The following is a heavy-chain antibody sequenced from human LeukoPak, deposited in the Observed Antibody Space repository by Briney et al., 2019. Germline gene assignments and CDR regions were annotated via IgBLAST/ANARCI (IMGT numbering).Heavy chain of an antibody. CDR3: ARQYRYDSSGYYGLSSLGFDY. CDR2: IIPIFGTA. J-gene: IGHJ4*02. Sequence: SVKVSCKASGGTFSSYAISWVRQAPGQGLEWMGGIIPIFGTANYAQKFQGRVTITADESTSTAYMELNSLRAEDTAVYYCARQYRYDSSGYYGLSSLGFDYWGQGTLVTVSS. V-gene: IGHV1-69*01. CDR1: GGTFSSYA. D-gene: IGHD3-22*01.